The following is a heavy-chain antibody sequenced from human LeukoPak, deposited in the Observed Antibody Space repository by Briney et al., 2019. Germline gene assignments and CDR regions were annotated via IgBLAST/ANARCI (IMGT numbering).Heavy chain of an antibody. D-gene: IGHD4-17*01. V-gene: IGHV1-2*04. CDR2: INPNSGGT. J-gene: IGHJ4*02. Sequence: ASVKVSCKASGGTFSSYAISWVRQAPGQGLEWMGWINPNSGGTNYAQKFQGWVTMTRDTSISTAYMELSRLRSDDTAVYYCARKRFYGDYPDYFDYWGQGTLVTVSS. CDR3: ARKRFYGDYPDYFDY. CDR1: GGTFSSYA.